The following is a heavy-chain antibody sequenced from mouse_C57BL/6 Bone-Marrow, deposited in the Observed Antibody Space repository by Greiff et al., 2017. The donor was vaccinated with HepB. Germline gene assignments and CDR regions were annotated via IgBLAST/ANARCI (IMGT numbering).Heavy chain of an antibody. Sequence: VQLKESGAELVKPGASVKFSCTASGFNIKDYDMPWVKQRTDQGLEWIGRIDPEDGETKYAPKLEGKDTITADTSSNTAYLQLSSLTSEDTAVYYCAPLLLRYGGQGTTLTVSS. CDR1: GFNIKDYD. J-gene: IGHJ2*01. V-gene: IGHV14-2*01. D-gene: IGHD1-1*01. CDR2: IDPEDGET. CDR3: APLLLRY.